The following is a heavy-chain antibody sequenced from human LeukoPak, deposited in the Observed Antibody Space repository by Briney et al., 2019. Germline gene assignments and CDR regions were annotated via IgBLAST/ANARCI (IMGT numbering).Heavy chain of an antibody. CDR3: ATGSYYDSSGYYYYGMDV. Sequence: ASVKVSCKASGGTFSSYAISWVRQAPGQGLEWMGGIIPIFGTANYAQEFQGRVTITADESTSTAYMELSSLRSEDTAVYYCATGSYYDSSGYYYYGMDVWGQGTTVTVSS. J-gene: IGHJ6*02. D-gene: IGHD3-22*01. CDR1: GGTFSSYA. V-gene: IGHV1-69*13. CDR2: IIPIFGTA.